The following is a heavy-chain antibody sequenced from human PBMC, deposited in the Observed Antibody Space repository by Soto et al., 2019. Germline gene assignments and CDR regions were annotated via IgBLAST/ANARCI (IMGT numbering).Heavy chain of an antibody. Sequence: QVQLVQYGAEVKKPGASVKVSCMASRYTFTSCDITWVRQATGQGIEWMGWMNPNSGNTGYAQKFQGRVTMTRNTSISTAYMELSSLRSEDTAVYYCARERSAAGTGWFDPWGQGTLVTVSS. J-gene: IGHJ5*02. CDR2: MNPNSGNT. CDR1: RYTFTSCD. CDR3: ARERSAAGTGWFDP. D-gene: IGHD6-13*01. V-gene: IGHV1-8*01.